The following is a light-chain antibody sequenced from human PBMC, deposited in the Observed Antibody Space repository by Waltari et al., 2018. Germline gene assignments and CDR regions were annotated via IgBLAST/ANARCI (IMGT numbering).Light chain of an antibody. J-gene: IGKJ4*01. CDR2: DAS. CDR3: QHRSTWLT. Sequence: EIVLTQSPATLSSSPGERATLSCRASQSVSSNLAWYQQKPGQAPRLFIYDASNRATGIPARFSGSGSGTDFTLTISSVEPEDFAVYYCQHRSTWLTFGGGTKVEIK. V-gene: IGKV3-11*01. CDR1: QSVSSN.